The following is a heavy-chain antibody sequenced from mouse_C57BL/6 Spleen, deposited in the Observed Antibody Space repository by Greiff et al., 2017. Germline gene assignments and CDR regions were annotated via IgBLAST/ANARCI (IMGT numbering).Heavy chain of an antibody. CDR2: IRNKANNHAT. Sequence: DVKLQESGGGLVQPGGSMKLSCAASGFTFSDAWMDWVRQSPEKGLEWVAEIRNKANNHATYYAESVKGRFTISRDDSKSSVYLQMNSLRAEDTGIYYCTRPGPRSPYWYFDVWGTGTTVTVSS. J-gene: IGHJ1*03. CDR1: GFTFSDAW. CDR3: TRPGPRSPYWYFDV. V-gene: IGHV6-6*01.